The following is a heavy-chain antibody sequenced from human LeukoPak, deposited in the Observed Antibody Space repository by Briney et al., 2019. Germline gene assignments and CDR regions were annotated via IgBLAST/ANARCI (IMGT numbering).Heavy chain of an antibody. J-gene: IGHJ3*02. CDR2: INHSGST. V-gene: IGHV4-34*01. CDR3: AREIFGVVIRAFDI. D-gene: IGHD3-3*01. Sequence: PSETLSLTCAVYGGSFSGYYWSWIRQPPGKGLEWIGEINHSGSTNYSPSLKSRVTISGDTSKNQFSLKLTSVTAADTAVYYCAREIFGVVIRAFDIWGQGTMVTVSS. CDR1: GGSFSGYY.